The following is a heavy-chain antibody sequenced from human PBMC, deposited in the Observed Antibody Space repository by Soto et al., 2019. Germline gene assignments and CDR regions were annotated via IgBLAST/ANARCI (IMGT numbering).Heavy chain of an antibody. V-gene: IGHV1-2*04. CDR2: INPNSSGT. CDR3: ARGGDGYNSHYYYVMDV. J-gene: IGHJ6*02. CDR1: GYTFTGYY. Sequence: GASVKVSCKASGYTFTGYYMHWVRQAPGQGLEWMGWINPNSSGTNYAQKFQGWVTMTRDTSISTAYMELSRLRSDDTAVYYCARGGDGYNSHYYYVMDVWGQGTTVTVSS. D-gene: IGHD5-12*01.